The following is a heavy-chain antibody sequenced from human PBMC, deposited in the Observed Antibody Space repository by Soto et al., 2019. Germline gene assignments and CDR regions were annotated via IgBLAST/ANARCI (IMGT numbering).Heavy chain of an antibody. J-gene: IGHJ4*02. CDR2: IRSKDNSYAT. CDR3: TAITMVRGSVDY. D-gene: IGHD3-10*01. Sequence: EVQLVESGGGLVQPGGSLKLSCAASGFTFSGSAMHWVRQASGKGLEWVGRIRSKDNSYATAYAASVKGRFTISRDDSKNTAYLQMNSLKTEDTAVYYCTAITMVRGSVDYWGQGTLVTVSS. CDR1: GFTFSGSA. V-gene: IGHV3-73*02.